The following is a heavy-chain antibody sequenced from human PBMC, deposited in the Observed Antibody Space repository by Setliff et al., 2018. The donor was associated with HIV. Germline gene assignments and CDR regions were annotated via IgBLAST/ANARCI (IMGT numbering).Heavy chain of an antibody. J-gene: IGHJ4*02. CDR1: GFTFGDYA. Sequence: GGSLRLSCTTSGFTFGDYAMSWVRQAPGKGLEWVGFIRSKGCGGTIEYAASVKGRFTIARDDSKLIAYLQMNSLKSEDTAVYYCTPTDYGGSDCWGQGTLVTVSS. CDR2: IRSKGCGGTI. D-gene: IGHD3-10*01. CDR3: TPTDYGGSDC. V-gene: IGHV3-49*04.